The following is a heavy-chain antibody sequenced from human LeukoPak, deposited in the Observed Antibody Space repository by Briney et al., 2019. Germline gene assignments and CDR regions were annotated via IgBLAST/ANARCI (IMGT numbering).Heavy chain of an antibody. CDR3: ARDRPPYGSGSPFDY. J-gene: IGHJ4*02. V-gene: IGHV1-18*01. Sequence: ASVKVSCTASGGTFSSYAISWVRQAPGQGLEWMGWISAYNGNTNYAQKLQGRVTMTTDTSTSTAYMELRSLRSDDTAVYYCARDRPPYGSGSPFDYWGQGTLVTVSS. CDR1: GGTFSSYA. D-gene: IGHD3-10*01. CDR2: ISAYNGNT.